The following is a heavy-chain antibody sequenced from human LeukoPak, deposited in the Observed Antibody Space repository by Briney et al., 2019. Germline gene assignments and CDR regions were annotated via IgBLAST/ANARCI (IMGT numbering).Heavy chain of an antibody. CDR1: GFTFSSYA. CDR3: AKRWDWFDP. V-gene: IGHV3-23*01. CDR2: ISGGGDTT. D-gene: IGHD4-23*01. J-gene: IGHJ5*02. Sequence: GGSLRLSCAASGFTFSSYAMSWVRQAPGKGLEWVSAISGGGDTTYYADSVKGRFTTSRDNSKNTLYLQMNSLRGEDTAVYYCAKRWDWFDPWGQGTLVTVSS.